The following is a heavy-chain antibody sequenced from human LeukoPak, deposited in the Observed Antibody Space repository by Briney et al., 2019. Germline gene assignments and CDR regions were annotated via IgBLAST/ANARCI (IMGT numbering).Heavy chain of an antibody. CDR1: GFTFSSYG. J-gene: IGHJ4*02. CDR2: ISYDGSNK. CDR3: AKETPDYGDYRGVFDY. Sequence: PGGSLRLSCAASGFTFSSYGMHWVRQAPGKGLEWVAVISYDGSNKYYADSVKGRFTISRDNSKNTLYLQMNSLRAEDTAVYYCAKETPDYGDYRGVFDYWGQGTLVTVSS. V-gene: IGHV3-30*18. D-gene: IGHD4-17*01.